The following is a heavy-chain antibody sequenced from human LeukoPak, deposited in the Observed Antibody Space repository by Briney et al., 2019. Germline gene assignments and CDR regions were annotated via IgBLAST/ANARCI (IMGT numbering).Heavy chain of an antibody. D-gene: IGHD3-10*02. V-gene: IGHV3-7*01. CDR3: AELGITMIGGV. CDR1: GFSISLYW. J-gene: IGHJ6*04. Sequence: GGSLRLSCAASGFSISLYWMTWVRQAPGKGLEWVANLKQDGSEKYYVDSVKGRFTISRDNAENSLYLQMNSLRAGDTAVYYCAELGITMIGGVWGKGTTVTISS. CDR2: LKQDGSEK.